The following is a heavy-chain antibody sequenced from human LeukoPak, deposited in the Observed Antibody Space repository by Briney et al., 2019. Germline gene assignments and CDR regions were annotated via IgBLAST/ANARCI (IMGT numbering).Heavy chain of an antibody. D-gene: IGHD3-16*01. J-gene: IGHJ6*02. Sequence: GGSLRLSCAASGFTFSSYWMNRARQAPGKGLEWVASINHNGNVNYYVDSVKGRFTISRDNAKNSLYLQMNNLRAEDTAVYFCARGGGLDVWGQGATVTVSS. CDR3: ARGGGLDV. V-gene: IGHV3-7*03. CDR2: INHNGNVN. CDR1: GFTFSSYW.